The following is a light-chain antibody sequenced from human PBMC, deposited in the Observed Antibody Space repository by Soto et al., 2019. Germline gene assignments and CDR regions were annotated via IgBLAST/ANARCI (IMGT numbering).Light chain of an antibody. J-gene: IGLJ1*01. Sequence: QSALTQPASVSGSPGQSITISCTGTSSDVGAYNFVSWYQQHPGKAPKLMISEVSDRPSGVSNRFSGSKSGNTASLTISGLQAEDEADYYCSSYTTSTTYVFGTGTKLTVL. CDR2: EVS. V-gene: IGLV2-14*01. CDR1: SSDVGAYNF. CDR3: SSYTTSTTYV.